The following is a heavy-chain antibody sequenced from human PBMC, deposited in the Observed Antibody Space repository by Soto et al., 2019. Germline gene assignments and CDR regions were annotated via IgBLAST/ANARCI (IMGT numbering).Heavy chain of an antibody. CDR3: ASAVTWGLDV. CDR1: GFTFSLYS. D-gene: IGHD3-10*01. V-gene: IGHV3-48*02. J-gene: IGHJ6*02. Sequence: EVQLVESGGGLVQPGGSLRLSCAASGFTFSLYSMSWVRQAPGKGLEWVSYISRSSTGIHYADSVKGRFTISRDDATNTMHLQMNSLRDGGTAVYYCASAVTWGLDVWGQGTTVSISS. CDR2: ISRSSTGI.